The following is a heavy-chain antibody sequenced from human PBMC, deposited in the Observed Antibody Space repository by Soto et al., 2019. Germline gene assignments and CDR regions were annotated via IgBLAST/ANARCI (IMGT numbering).Heavy chain of an antibody. CDR2: SIPICGTA. CDR3: ARPEV. CDR1: GGTFSSYA. V-gene: IGHV1-69*06. Sequence: QVQLVQSGAEVKKPGSSVKVSCKASGGTFSSYAINWVRQAPVQGLEWMGGSIPICGTANYAQKIQGRVTITAYKSTSTAYMELSSLRAEDTAVYCCARPEVGGQGTLVTVSS. J-gene: IGHJ4*02.